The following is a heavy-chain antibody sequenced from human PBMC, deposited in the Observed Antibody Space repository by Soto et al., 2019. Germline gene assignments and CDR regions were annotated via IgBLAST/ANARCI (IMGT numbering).Heavy chain of an antibody. CDR3: ARRPGYSSSPIES. Sequence: QVQLQESGPGLVKPSETLSLTCIVSGDSISSYYWTWIRQPPGKGLEWIGYVHNSGATHYSPSLQSRVTMSLDTSNNHSSLKLTSVTAADTAVYYCARRPGYSSSPIESWGQGALVTVSS. J-gene: IGHJ4*02. CDR1: GDSISSYY. D-gene: IGHD5-18*01. CDR2: VHNSGAT. V-gene: IGHV4-59*08.